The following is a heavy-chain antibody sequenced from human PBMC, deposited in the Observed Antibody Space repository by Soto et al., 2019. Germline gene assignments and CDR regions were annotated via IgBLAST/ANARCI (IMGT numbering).Heavy chain of an antibody. J-gene: IGHJ4*02. D-gene: IGHD6-13*01. CDR1: GGTFSSYP. CDR2: IIPIFGTA. V-gene: IGHV1-69*12. CDR3: ARDGGVYACRPFDY. Sequence: QVQLVQSGAEVKKPGSSVKVSCKASGGTFSSYPISWVRQAPGQGLEWMGGIIPIFGTAKYAQKFQARVTITEDESTSTAYMELSSLRSEDTAVYYWARDGGVYACRPFDYWGQGTLVTVSS.